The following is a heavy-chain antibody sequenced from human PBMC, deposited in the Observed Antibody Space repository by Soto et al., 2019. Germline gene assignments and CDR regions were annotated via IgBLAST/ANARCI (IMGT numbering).Heavy chain of an antibody. CDR1: GGSFSSYY. J-gene: IGHJ5*01. V-gene: IGHV4-39*01. Sequence: PSETLSLTCAVYGGSFSSYYWGWIRQPPGKGLEWIGSIYYSGSTYYNPSLKSRVTISVDTSKNQFSLKLSSVTAADTAVYYCSIHLDHNWIDFRGQGLLVTVS. CDR2: IYYSGST. CDR3: SIHLDHNWIDF.